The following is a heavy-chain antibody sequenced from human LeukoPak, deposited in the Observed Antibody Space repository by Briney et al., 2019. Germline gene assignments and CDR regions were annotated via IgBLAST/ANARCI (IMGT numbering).Heavy chain of an antibody. CDR1: GYSFVSYW. V-gene: IGHV5-51*01. J-gene: IGHJ4*02. CDR2: IFPGDSDT. Sequence: GESLKISCKGSGYSFVSYWIGWVRQMPGKGLEWIGIIFPGDSDTRYNPSFQGQVTISADKSTSTAYLQWSSLKASDTAVYYCARNFEYCGGDCYDYWGQGTLVTVSS. CDR3: ARNFEYCGGDCYDY. D-gene: IGHD2-21*02.